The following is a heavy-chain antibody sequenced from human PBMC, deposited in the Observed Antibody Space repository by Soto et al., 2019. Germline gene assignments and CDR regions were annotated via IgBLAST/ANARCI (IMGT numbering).Heavy chain of an antibody. V-gene: IGHV4-30-4*02. CDR1: GGSFGSGIYY. CDR2: IYESGTT. CDR3: ARTYSSSYSRYPVYYGMDV. D-gene: IGHD3-22*01. J-gene: IGHJ6*02. Sequence: SETLSLTCTVSGGSFGSGIYYWTWIRQSPGKGLEWIGFIYESGTTYYNPSLKSRITISIDTSKNQFSLKLTSVTAADTAVYYCARTYSSSYSRYPVYYGMDVWGQGTTVTVSS.